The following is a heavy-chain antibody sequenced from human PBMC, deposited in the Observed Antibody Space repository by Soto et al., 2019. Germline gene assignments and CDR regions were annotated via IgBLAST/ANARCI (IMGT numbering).Heavy chain of an antibody. V-gene: IGHV1-18*01. D-gene: IGHD2-15*01. Sequence: ASVKVSCKASGYSFSSFGISWVRQAPGQGLEWVGWVSVPSGDTSSAQSFQGRVTVTTDTSTSTAYMEVGSLRSDDTAVYYCARTCRSGGSCYLEYWGEGTLVTVS. CDR1: GYSFSSFG. CDR2: VSVPSGDT. J-gene: IGHJ4*02. CDR3: ARTCRSGGSCYLEY.